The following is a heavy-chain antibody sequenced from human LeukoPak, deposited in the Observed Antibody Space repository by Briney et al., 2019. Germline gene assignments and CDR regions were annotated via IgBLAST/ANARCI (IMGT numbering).Heavy chain of an antibody. V-gene: IGHV1-2*02. Sequence: ASVKVSCKASGYTFTGYYMHWVRQAPGQGLEWMGWINPNSGGTNYAQKFQGRVTMTRDTSISTAYMELSRLRSDDTAVYYCARGLRYCSSTSCYVNDYWGQGTQVTVSS. CDR3: ARGLRYCSSTSCYVNDY. J-gene: IGHJ4*02. D-gene: IGHD2-2*01. CDR2: INPNSGGT. CDR1: GYTFTGYY.